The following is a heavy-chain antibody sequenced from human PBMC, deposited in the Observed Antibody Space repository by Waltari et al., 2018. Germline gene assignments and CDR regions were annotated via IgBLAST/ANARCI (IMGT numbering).Heavy chain of an antibody. V-gene: IGHV1-18*01. J-gene: IGHJ6*02. CDR1: GYTFSTSG. D-gene: IGHD2-15*01. Sequence: QVQLVQSGAEVKKPGASVKVSCKASGYTFSTSGITWVRQAPGQGLEWMGWISAYKGDTHYAQRFQDRVTMTTDTSTDTAYLELRSLTSDDTAVYYCARDRGPYCSALECNAMDVWGQGTTVTVSS. CDR2: ISAYKGDT. CDR3: ARDRGPYCSALECNAMDV.